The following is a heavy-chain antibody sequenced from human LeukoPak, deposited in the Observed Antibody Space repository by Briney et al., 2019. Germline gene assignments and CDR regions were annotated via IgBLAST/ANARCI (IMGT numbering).Heavy chain of an antibody. Sequence: GGSLRLSCAASGLSFSDNYLDWGRQAPGKGLEWVGRTINKVKNYIKNYAASVKGRFTVSRDDSDYSLYLQMNSLKIEDTAVYYCARARLGDGYNYVWGQGTLVTVSS. CDR3: ARARLGDGYNYV. CDR2: TINKVKNYIK. CDR1: GLSFSDNY. J-gene: IGHJ1*01. D-gene: IGHD5-18*01. V-gene: IGHV3-72*01.